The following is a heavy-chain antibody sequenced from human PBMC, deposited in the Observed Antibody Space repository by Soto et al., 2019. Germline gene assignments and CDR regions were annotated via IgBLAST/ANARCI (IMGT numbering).Heavy chain of an antibody. CDR2: ISYDGRNT. D-gene: IGHD3-10*01. CDR3: ARGGYYGSGSYSTRYGMDV. Sequence: GGSLRLSCAASGFTFNSYGMHWVRQAPGKGLEWVAVISYDGRNTYYADSVKGRFTISRDNSKNTLYLQMNSLRAEDTAVYYCARGGYYGSGSYSTRYGMDVWGQGTTVTVSS. V-gene: IGHV3-30*03. J-gene: IGHJ6*02. CDR1: GFTFNSYG.